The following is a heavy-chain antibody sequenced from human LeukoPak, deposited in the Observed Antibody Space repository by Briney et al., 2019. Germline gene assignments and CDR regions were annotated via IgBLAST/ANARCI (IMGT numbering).Heavy chain of an antibody. D-gene: IGHD3-10*01. Sequence: SETLSLTCTVSGGSISSSSYYWGGIRQPPGKGLEWIGSIYYSGSTYYNPSLKSRVTISVDTSKNQFSLKLSSVTAADTAVYCCAREISKLLWFGELFVKYDAFDIWGQGTMVTVSS. CDR2: IYYSGST. V-gene: IGHV4-39*01. CDR1: GGSISSSSYY. J-gene: IGHJ3*02. CDR3: AREISKLLWFGELFVKYDAFDI.